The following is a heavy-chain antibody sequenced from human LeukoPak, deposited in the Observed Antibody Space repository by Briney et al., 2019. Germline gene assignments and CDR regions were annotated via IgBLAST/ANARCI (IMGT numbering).Heavy chain of an antibody. CDR2: IKQDGSEK. Sequence: PGGSLRLSCAASGFKFDDYWMNWVRQTPGKGLEWVALIKQDGSEKFYVDSVKGRFIISRDNVKSSLSLQMNSVRAEDAGVYYCVTGRGDLWGQGTLVTVSS. CDR1: GFKFDDYW. V-gene: IGHV3-7*01. CDR3: VTGRGDL. J-gene: IGHJ5*02.